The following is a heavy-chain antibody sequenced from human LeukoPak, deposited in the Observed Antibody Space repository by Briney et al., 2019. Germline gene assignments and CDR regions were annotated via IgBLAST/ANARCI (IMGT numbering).Heavy chain of an antibody. V-gene: IGHV1-46*01. Sequence: ASVKVSCKASGYTFTDYYMHWVRQAPGQGLEWMGIINPSGGSTSYAQKFQGRVTMTRDTSTSTVYMELSSLRSEDTAVYYCAREGQGELLFDYWGQGTLVTASS. D-gene: IGHD1-26*01. CDR1: GYTFTDYY. CDR2: INPSGGST. CDR3: AREGQGELLFDY. J-gene: IGHJ4*02.